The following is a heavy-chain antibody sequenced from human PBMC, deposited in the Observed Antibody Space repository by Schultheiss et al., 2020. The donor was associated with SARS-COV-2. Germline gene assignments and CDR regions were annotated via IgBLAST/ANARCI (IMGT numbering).Heavy chain of an antibody. Sequence: GSLRLSCTASGFTFDDYGMSWVRQPPGKGLEWIGEIYHSGSTNYNPSLKSRVTISVDTSKDQFSLRLTSVTAADTAVYYCARVLRGGNYVFWFDPWGQGTLVTVSS. D-gene: IGHD4-11*01. V-gene: IGHV4-34*01. CDR1: GFTFDDYG. CDR3: ARVLRGGNYVFWFDP. CDR2: IYHSGST. J-gene: IGHJ5*02.